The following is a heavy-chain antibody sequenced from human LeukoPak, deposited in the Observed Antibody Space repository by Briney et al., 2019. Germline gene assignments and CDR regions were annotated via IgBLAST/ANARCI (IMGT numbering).Heavy chain of an antibody. CDR1: GGSISSYY. J-gene: IGHJ3*02. D-gene: IGHD7-27*01. CDR3: ARDHNWGFAFHI. Sequence: SETLSLTCTVSGGSISSYYWSWIRQPPGKGLEWIGYIYYSGSTNYNPSLKSRVTISVDTSKNQFSLKLSSVTAADTAVYYCARDHNWGFAFHIWGQGTMVTVSS. V-gene: IGHV4-59*12. CDR2: IYYSGST.